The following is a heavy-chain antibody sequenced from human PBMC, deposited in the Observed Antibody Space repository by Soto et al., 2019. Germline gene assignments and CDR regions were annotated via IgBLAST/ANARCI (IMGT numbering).Heavy chain of an antibody. CDR1: GFTFRNFA. D-gene: IGHD1-26*01. CDR2: ILGSGDST. Sequence: EAQLLESGGGFVQPGWSLRLSCESSGFTFRNFAMSWVRQVPGQGLEWVSSILGSGDSTYYADSVKGRFSISRDNSKNTLYLQMNSLRAEDTAIYYCAKDNPVGATPGWFDSWGQGTLVIVSS. J-gene: IGHJ5*01. CDR3: AKDNPVGATPGWFDS. V-gene: IGHV3-23*01.